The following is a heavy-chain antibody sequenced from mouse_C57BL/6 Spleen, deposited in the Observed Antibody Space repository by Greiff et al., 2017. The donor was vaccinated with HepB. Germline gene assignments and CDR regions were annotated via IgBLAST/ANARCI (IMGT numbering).Heavy chain of an antibody. D-gene: IGHD2-5*01. V-gene: IGHV5-9-1*02. CDR3: TREGGDYSTYEYFDV. CDR2: ISSGGDYI. CDR1: GFTFSSYA. Sequence: EVMLVESGEGLVKPGGSLKLSCAASGFTFSSYAMSWVRQTPEKRLEWVAYISSGGDYIYYADTVKGRFTISRDNARNTLYLQMSSLKSEDTAMYYCTREGGDYSTYEYFDVWGTGTTVTVSS. J-gene: IGHJ1*03.